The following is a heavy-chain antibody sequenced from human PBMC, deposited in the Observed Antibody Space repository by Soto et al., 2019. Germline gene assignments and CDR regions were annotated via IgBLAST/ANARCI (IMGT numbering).Heavy chain of an antibody. J-gene: IGHJ5*02. CDR1: SYTFSNYG. CDR3: ARVAPGAEAWFGP. Sequence: ASVKFSCTTSSYTFSNYGITWVRPAPGQPLEWLGWISLYSDGTSYAQKFQGRVSLPTDTSTTTAYMELRSLRTDDTAVYYCARVAPGAEAWFGPWGQGTLVTVS. V-gene: IGHV1-18*01. CDR2: ISLYSDGT. D-gene: IGHD2-2*01.